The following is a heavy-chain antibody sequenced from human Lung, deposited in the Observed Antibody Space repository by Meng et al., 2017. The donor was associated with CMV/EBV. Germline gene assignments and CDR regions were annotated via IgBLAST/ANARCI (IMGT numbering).Heavy chain of an antibody. CDR1: GFSFSSHG. CDR2: IQYDGNTK. V-gene: IGHV3-33*05. Sequence: SCAASGFSFSSHGMHWVRQAPGKGLEWVAVIQYDGNTKYFADSVKGRFTISRDNSKNTLYLEMNSLSAEDTAVYYCAKDLLTGINYYYGMDVWGQGTXVTVSS. D-gene: IGHD1-20*01. CDR3: AKDLLTGINYYYGMDV. J-gene: IGHJ6*02.